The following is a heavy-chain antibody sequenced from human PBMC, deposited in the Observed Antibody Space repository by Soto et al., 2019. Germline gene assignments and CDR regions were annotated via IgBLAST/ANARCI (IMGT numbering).Heavy chain of an antibody. J-gene: IGHJ6*02. CDR1: GYSFTSYW. CDR3: PTLDQQLLYAPYYYYSGMDV. Sequence: GESLKISCKGSGYSFTSYWISWVRQMPGKGLEWMGRIDPSDSYTNYSPSFQGHVTISADKSISTAYLQWSSLKASDTAMYYCPTLDQQLLYAPYYYYSGMDVWGQRTTGTV. V-gene: IGHV5-10-1*01. CDR2: IDPSDSYT. D-gene: IGHD2-2*02.